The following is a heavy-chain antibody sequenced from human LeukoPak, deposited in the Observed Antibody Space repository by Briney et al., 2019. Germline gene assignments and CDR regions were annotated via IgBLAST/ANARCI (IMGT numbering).Heavy chain of an antibody. CDR2: MNPNSGGT. Sequence: ASVKVSCKASGYTFTSYDINWVRQATGQGLEWMGWMNPNSGGTNYAQKFQGRVTTTRDTSISTAYMELSRLRSDDTAVYYCARLWSYDSSGYHHDYWGQGTLVTVSS. CDR3: ARLWSYDSSGYHHDY. V-gene: IGHV1-2*02. D-gene: IGHD3-22*01. J-gene: IGHJ4*02. CDR1: GYTFTSYD.